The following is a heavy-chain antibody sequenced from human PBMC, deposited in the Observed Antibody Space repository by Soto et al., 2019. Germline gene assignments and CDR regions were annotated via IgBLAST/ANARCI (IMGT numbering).Heavy chain of an antibody. D-gene: IGHD4-17*01. J-gene: IGHJ4*02. V-gene: IGHV4-31*03. Sequence: QVQLQESGPGLVKPSQTLSLTCSVSGGSISSGGYYWSWIRQHPGKGLEWIGYIYYSGSTYYNPSLKSRVTIAADTSKNQFSMKLSSVTAADTAVYYCARDYGHYAADYWGQGTLVTVSS. CDR3: ARDYGHYAADY. CDR2: IYYSGST. CDR1: GGSISSGGYY.